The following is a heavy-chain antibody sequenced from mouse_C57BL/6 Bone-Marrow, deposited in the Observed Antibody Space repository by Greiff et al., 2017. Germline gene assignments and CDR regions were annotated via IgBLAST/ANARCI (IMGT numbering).Heavy chain of an antibody. CDR2: IHPNSGST. CDR1: GYTFTSYW. J-gene: IGHJ3*01. Sequence: QVQLQQPGAELVKPGASVKLSCKASGYTFTSYWMHWVKQRPGQGLEWIGMIHPNSGSTNYNEKFKSKATLTVDKSSSTAYMQLSSLTSEDSAVYYCARAYYYGSSYVRFAYWGQGTLVTVSA. V-gene: IGHV1-64*01. CDR3: ARAYYYGSSYVRFAY. D-gene: IGHD1-1*01.